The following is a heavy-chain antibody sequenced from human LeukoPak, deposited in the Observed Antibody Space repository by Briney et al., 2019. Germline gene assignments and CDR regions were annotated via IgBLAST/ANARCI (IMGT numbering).Heavy chain of an antibody. D-gene: IGHD3-16*01. V-gene: IGHV4-4*07. J-gene: IGHJ5*02. CDR1: GGSISSYY. CDR2: IYSRVT. CDR3: ARDSGPTGEVKFDP. Sequence: SETLSLTCTVSGGSISSYYLSWIRQPAGKGLEWIGRIYSRVTTYNPSRKRRVTMSAGTPRKHVSLTLNSVTAADPAVYYCARDSGPTGEVKFDPWGQGTLVTVSS.